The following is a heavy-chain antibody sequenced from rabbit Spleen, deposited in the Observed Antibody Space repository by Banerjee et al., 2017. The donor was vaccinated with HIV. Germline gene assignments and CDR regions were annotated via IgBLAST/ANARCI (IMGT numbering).Heavy chain of an antibody. V-gene: IGHV1S40*01. Sequence: QSLEKSGGGLVKPGASLTLTCKASGFSFNSGYDMCWVRQAPGKGLEWIACIYAGSSDSTYSATWAKGRFTLSKTSSTTVTLQMTSLTAADTATYFCARDAGTSFSTYGMDLWGQGTLVTVS. CDR1: GFSFNSGYD. J-gene: IGHJ6*01. CDR2: IYAGSSDST. CDR3: ARDAGTSFSTYGMDL. D-gene: IGHD8-1*01.